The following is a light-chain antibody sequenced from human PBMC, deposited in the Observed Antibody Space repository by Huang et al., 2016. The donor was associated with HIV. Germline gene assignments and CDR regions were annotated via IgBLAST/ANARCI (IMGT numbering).Light chain of an antibody. CDR2: GAS. Sequence: DIVLTQSPGTLSLSPRERAALSCRASQNITKNFLACYQQRAGQTPRLLLYGASNRAMGIPDRFSGSGSGTDFTLIISRLEPQDSAVYYCQQYLSSPLTFGGGTNVEIK. CDR1: QNITKNF. J-gene: IGKJ4*01. CDR3: QQYLSSPLT. V-gene: IGKV3-20*01.